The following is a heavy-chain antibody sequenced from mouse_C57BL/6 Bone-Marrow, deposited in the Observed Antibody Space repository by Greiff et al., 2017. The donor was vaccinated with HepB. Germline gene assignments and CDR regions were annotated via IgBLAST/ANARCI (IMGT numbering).Heavy chain of an antibody. CDR3: ARTSYYSAWFAY. CDR2: IDPSDSYT. CDR1: GYTFTSYW. Sequence: VKLQHPGAELVMPGASVKLSCKASGYTFTSYWMHWVKQRPGQGLEWIGEIDPSDSYTNYNQKFKGKSTLTVDKSSSTAYMQLSSLTSEDSAVYYCARTSYYSAWFAYWGQGTLVTVSA. D-gene: IGHD2-12*01. J-gene: IGHJ3*01. V-gene: IGHV1-69*01.